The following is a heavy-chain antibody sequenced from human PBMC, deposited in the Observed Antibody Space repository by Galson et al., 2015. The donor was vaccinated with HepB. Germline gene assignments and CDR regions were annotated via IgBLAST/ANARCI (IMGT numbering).Heavy chain of an antibody. CDR2: IYWNDEK. J-gene: IGHJ4*02. V-gene: IGHV2-5*01. Sequence: PPLVKPTQTLTLTCTFSGFSLSTSGVGVGWIRQPPGKGLKWLARIYWNDEKRYSPSLKSRLTITKDTSKNQVVLTMTNMDPVDTGTYYCARRQYSSGYPDGLSLLDSWRQGTLVTVSS. D-gene: IGHD6-19*01. CDR1: GFSLSTSGVG. CDR3: ARRQYSSGYPDGLSLLDS.